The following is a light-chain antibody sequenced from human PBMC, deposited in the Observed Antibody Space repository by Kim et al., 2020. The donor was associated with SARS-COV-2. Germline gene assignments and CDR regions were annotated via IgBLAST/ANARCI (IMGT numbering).Light chain of an antibody. CDR1: RSDVGGYNY. Sequence: GQSVTISCTGTRSDVGGYNYVSWYQQHPGKAPKLMIYDVSKRPSGVPDRFSGSKSGNTASLTVSGLQAEDEADYYCSSYAGSNNYVFGTGTKVTVL. V-gene: IGLV2-8*01. CDR2: DVS. J-gene: IGLJ1*01. CDR3: SSYAGSNNYV.